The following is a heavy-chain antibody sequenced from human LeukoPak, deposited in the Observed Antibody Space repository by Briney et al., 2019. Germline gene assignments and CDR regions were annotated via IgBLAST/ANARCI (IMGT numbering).Heavy chain of an antibody. J-gene: IGHJ4*02. CDR2: IKRDGSEK. CDR1: GFTFSSYA. Sequence: GGSLRLSCAASGFTFSSYAMSWVRQAPGKGLEWVANIKRDGSEKYYMDSVKGRFTISRDNAKNTLYLQMNSLRVDDTAVYYCARPPHIAAAGQDWGQGTLVTVSS. V-gene: IGHV3-7*01. CDR3: ARPPHIAAAGQD. D-gene: IGHD6-13*01.